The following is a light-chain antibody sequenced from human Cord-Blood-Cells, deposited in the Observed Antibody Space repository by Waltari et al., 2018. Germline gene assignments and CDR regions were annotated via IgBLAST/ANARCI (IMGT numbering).Light chain of an antibody. J-gene: IGKJ1*01. V-gene: IGKV1-5*01. Sequence: DIQMTQSPSTLSASVGDRVTITCRASQSISSWLAWYQQKPGKAPKLLIYDASSLESGVPSRFGGSGSVTEFTLTSSSLQPDDFATYYCQQYNSYWTFGQGTKVEIK. CDR1: QSISSW. CDR3: QQYNSYWT. CDR2: DAS.